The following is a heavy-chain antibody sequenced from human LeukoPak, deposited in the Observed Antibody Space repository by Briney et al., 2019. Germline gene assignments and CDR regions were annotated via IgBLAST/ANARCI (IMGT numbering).Heavy chain of an antibody. D-gene: IGHD3-3*01. J-gene: IGHJ4*02. CDR3: ARDRNDFWSGYHTSSYFDY. V-gene: IGHV3-21*01. CDR2: ISSSSSYI. CDR1: GFTFSSYS. Sequence: GGSLRLSCAASGFTFSSYSMTWVRQAPGKGLEWVSSISSSSSYIYYADSVKGRFTISRDNAKNSLYLQMNSLRAEDTAVYYCARDRNDFWSGYHTSSYFDYWAREPWSPSPQ.